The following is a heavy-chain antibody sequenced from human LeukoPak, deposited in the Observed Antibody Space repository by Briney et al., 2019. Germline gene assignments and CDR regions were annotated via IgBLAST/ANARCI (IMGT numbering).Heavy chain of an antibody. D-gene: IGHD6-13*01. Sequence: ASVKVSCKASGYIFTSYIMSWVRQAPGQGLEWMGWINTNTGNPTYAQGSTGRFVFSLDTSVSTAYLQISSLKAEDTTVYYCARAWGYIAAAPIYYYYYGMDVWGQGTTVTVSS. CDR3: ARAWGYIAAAPIYYYYYGMDV. CDR2: INTNTGNP. CDR1: GYIFTSYI. J-gene: IGHJ6*02. V-gene: IGHV7-4-1*02.